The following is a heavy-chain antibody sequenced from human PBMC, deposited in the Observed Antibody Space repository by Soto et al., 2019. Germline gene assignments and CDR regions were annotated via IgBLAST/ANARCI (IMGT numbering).Heavy chain of an antibody. CDR1: GFTFSDYY. J-gene: IGHJ4*02. CDR2: ISSSSDYT. Sequence: QVQVVESGGGLVKPGGSLRLSCAASGFTFSDYYMNWIRQAPGKGLEWVSYISSSSDYTKYADSVKGRFTISRDNAKSPLYLQMNSLRAEDTAVYYCARGGVRGTTSRGQVYNWGQGTLVTVSS. D-gene: IGHD1-7*01. V-gene: IGHV3-11*06. CDR3: ARGGVRGTTSRGQVYN.